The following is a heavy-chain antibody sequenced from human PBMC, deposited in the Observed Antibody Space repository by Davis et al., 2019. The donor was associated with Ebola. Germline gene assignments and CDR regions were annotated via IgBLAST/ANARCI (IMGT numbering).Heavy chain of an antibody. CDR2: IYDHST. J-gene: IGHJ4*02. Sequence: LTLTCTVSGFSLGDHGVSVSWVRQAPGKGLEWVSVIYDHSTAYADSVRGRFIISRDKSNNTLYLEMNSLRVDDTAVYYCATTQWLREFDNWGQGTLVTVSS. V-gene: IGHV3-53*05. CDR3: ATTQWLREFDN. D-gene: IGHD6-19*01. CDR1: GFSLGDHGVS.